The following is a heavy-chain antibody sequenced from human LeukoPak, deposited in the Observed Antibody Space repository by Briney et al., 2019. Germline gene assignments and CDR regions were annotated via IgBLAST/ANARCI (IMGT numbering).Heavy chain of an antibody. CDR3: AKGYNYAKKNYFDY. V-gene: IGHV3-9*03. CDR1: GFTFDDYA. CDR2: ISWNSGNI. Sequence: QAGRSLRLSCAASGFTFDDYAMHWVRQAPGKGLEYVSAISWNSGNIGYADSVKGRFTISRDNAKNSLYLQMNSLRAEDMALYYCAKGYNYAKKNYFDYWGQGTLVTVSS. J-gene: IGHJ4*02. D-gene: IGHD5-24*01.